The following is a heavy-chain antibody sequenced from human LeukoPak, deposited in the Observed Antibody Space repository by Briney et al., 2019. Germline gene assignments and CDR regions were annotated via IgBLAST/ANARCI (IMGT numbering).Heavy chain of an antibody. D-gene: IGHD3-10*01. V-gene: IGHV3-30*02. CDR2: IRNDGSTK. CDR1: GFTYSSYG. CDR3: AKDEGEYYGSGSCDV. J-gene: IGHJ6*04. Sequence: GGSLRLSCAASGFTYSSYGMHWVRQAPGKGLEWVAFIRNDGSTKYYAEFVKGRFTISRDNSKNTLYLQMNSLRAEETAVSYCAKDEGEYYGSGSCDVWGKGTTVTVSS.